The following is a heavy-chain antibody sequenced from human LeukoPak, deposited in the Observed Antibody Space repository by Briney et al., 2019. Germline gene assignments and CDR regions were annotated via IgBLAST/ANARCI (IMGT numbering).Heavy chain of an antibody. CDR3: AKGGYSYDTSLDY. CDR1: GFTFSSYW. Sequence: PEGSLRLSCAASGFTFSSYWMSWVRQAPGKGLEWVANIKQDGSEKYYVDSVKGRFTISRDNAKNTLYLQMNSLRAEDTAVYYCAKGGYSYDTSLDYWGQGTLVTVSS. V-gene: IGHV3-7*01. J-gene: IGHJ4*02. D-gene: IGHD5-18*01. CDR2: IKQDGSEK.